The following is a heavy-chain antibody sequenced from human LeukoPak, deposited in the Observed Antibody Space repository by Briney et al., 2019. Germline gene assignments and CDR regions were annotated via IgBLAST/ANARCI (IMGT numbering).Heavy chain of an antibody. D-gene: IGHD1-26*01. CDR1: GYSISSGYY. CDR3: ARGEDTWELRRGYYFDY. J-gene: IGHJ4*02. Sequence: SETLSLTCTVSGYSISSGYYWGWIRQPPGKGLEWIGSIYHSGSTYYNPSLKSRVTISVDTSKNQFSLKLSSVTAADTAVYCCARGEDTWELRRGYYFDYWGQGTLVTVSS. V-gene: IGHV4-38-2*02. CDR2: IYHSGST.